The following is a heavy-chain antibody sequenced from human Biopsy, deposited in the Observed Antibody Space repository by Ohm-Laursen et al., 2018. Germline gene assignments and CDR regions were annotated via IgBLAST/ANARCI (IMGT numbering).Heavy chain of an antibody. J-gene: IGHJ4*02. Sequence: ASVKVSCKASGYTFTNYGTSWVRQAPGQGLEWMGWISPYNGGTDYAQKLQGRVTMTTDTSTSTAYMDLRSLRSDDTAVYYCARDRWPHVTLLGLVVFDFWGQGTLVIVSS. CDR3: ARDRWPHVTLLGLVVFDF. CDR2: ISPYNGGT. D-gene: IGHD3-3*01. CDR1: GYTFTNYG. V-gene: IGHV1-18*01.